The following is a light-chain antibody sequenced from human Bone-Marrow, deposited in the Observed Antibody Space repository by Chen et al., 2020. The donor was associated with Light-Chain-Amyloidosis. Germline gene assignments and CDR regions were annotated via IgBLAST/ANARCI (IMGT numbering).Light chain of an antibody. Sequence: SYELTQPPSVSVSPGQTARITCSGDDLPTKYAYWYQQKPGQAPVLVIHRDTERPSGISERFSGYSSGTKATLTISGVQAEDEADYHWQSADSSGTYEVIFGGETKLTVL. V-gene: IGLV3-25*03. CDR3: QSADSSGTYEVI. J-gene: IGLJ2*01. CDR1: DLPTKY. CDR2: RDT.